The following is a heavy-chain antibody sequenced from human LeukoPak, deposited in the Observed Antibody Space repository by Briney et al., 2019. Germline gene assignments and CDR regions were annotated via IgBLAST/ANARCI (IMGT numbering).Heavy chain of an antibody. CDR3: AKDLGIGAFDI. Sequence: GRSLRLSCAASGFTFDDYAMHWVRQAPGKGLEWVSGISWNSGSIGYADSVKGRFTISRDNAKNSLYLQMNSLRAEDTALYYCAKDLGIGAFDIWGQGTMVTVSS. CDR2: ISWNSGSI. D-gene: IGHD1-26*01. CDR1: GFTFDDYA. V-gene: IGHV3-9*01. J-gene: IGHJ3*02.